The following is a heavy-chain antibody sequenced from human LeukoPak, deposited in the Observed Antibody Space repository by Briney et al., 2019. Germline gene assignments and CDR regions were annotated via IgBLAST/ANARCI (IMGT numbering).Heavy chain of an antibody. CDR1: GFTFSSYG. CDR2: IWYDGSNK. V-gene: IGHV3-33*06. D-gene: IGHD6-6*01. J-gene: IGHJ4*02. CDR3: AKVCSEYSSSYFDY. Sequence: PGGSLRLSCAASGFTFSSYGMHWVRQAPGKGLEWVAVIWYDGSNKYYADSVKGRFTISRDNSKNTLYLQMNSLRAEDTAVYYCAKVCSEYSSSYFDYWGQGTLVTVSS.